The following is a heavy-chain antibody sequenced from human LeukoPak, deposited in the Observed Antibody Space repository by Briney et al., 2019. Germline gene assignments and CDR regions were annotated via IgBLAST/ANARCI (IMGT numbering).Heavy chain of an antibody. D-gene: IGHD3-10*01. CDR3: ARDPMGLWFGEEGIDP. CDR2: INPNSGGT. J-gene: IGHJ5*02. Sequence: ASVKVSCKAPGYTFTGYYMHWVRQAPAQGLEWMGWINPNSGGTNYAQKFQGRVTMTRDTSISTAYMELSRLRSDDTAVYYCARDPMGLWFGEEGIDPWGQGTLVTVSS. CDR1: GYTFTGYY. V-gene: IGHV1-2*02.